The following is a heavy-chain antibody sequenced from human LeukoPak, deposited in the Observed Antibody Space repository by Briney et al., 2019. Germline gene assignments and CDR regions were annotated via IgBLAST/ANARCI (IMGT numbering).Heavy chain of an antibody. V-gene: IGHV3-23*01. CDR1: GFTFSSYA. J-gene: IGHJ4*02. D-gene: IGHD2-2*01. CDR3: AKTTTLLGYCSSTSCRGFDY. CDR2: ISGSGGST. Sequence: GGSLRLSCAASGFTFSSYAMTWVRQAPGKGLEWVSGISGSGGSTYYADSVKGRFTISRDNAKNTLYLQMNSLRAEDTAVYYCAKTTTLLGYCSSTSCRGFDYWGQGTLVTVSS.